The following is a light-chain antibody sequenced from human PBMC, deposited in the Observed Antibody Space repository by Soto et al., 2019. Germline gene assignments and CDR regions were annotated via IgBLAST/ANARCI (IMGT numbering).Light chain of an antibody. CDR2: DVS. J-gene: IGLJ3*02. V-gene: IGLV2-11*01. CDR3: CSNAGSYTWV. Sequence: QSVLTQPRSVSGSPGQSVTISCSGSSSDVGGYNFVSWYQQHPGKAPKLMIYDVSKRPSGVPGRFSGSKSGNTASLTISGRQAEDEADYYCCSNAGSYTWVFGGGTKVTVL. CDR1: SSDVGGYNF.